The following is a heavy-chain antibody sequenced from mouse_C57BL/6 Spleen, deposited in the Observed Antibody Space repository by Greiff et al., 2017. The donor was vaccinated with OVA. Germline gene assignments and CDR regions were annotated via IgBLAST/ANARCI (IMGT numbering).Heavy chain of an antibody. J-gene: IGHJ4*01. CDR1: GYAFTNYL. CDR2: INPGSGGT. Sequence: QVQLKQSGAELVRPGTSVKVSCKASGYAFTNYLIEWVKQRPGQGLEWIGVINPGSGGTNYNEKFKGKATLTADKSSSTAYMQLSSLTSEDSAVYFCASHDGYYAMDYWGQGTSVTVSS. V-gene: IGHV1-54*01. D-gene: IGHD2-3*01. CDR3: ASHDGYYAMDY.